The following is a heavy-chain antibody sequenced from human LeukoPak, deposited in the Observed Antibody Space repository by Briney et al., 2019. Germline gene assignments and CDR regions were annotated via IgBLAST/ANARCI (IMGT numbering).Heavy chain of an antibody. CDR1: GGSFSGYY. D-gene: IGHD5-24*01. CDR3: ARRRDGYNFGGFDY. CDR2: INHSGST. Sequence: SETLSLTCAVYGGSFSGYYWSWIRQPPVKGLEWIGEINHSGSTNYNPSLKSRVTISVDTSKNQFSLKLSSVTAADTAVYYCARRRDGYNFGGFDYWGQGTLVTVSS. J-gene: IGHJ4*02. V-gene: IGHV4-34*01.